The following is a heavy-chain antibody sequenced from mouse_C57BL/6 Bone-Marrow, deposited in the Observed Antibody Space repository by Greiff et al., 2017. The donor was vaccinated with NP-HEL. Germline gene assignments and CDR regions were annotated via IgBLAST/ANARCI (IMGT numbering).Heavy chain of an antibody. CDR1: GYTFTSYG. Sequence: QVQLQQSGAELARPGASVKLSCKASGYTFTSYGISWVKQRTGQGLEWIGEIYPRSGNTYYNEKFKGKATLTADKSSSTAYMELRSLTSEDSAVYFCARSPTVAHYWGQGTLVTVSA. J-gene: IGHJ3*01. CDR2: IYPRSGNT. V-gene: IGHV1-81*01. CDR3: ARSPTVAHY. D-gene: IGHD1-1*01.